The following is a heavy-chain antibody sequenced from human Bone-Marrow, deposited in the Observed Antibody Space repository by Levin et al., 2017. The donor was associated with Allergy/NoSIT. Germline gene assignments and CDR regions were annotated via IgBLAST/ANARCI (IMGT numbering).Heavy chain of an antibody. CDR2: IDPSDSYT. CDR1: GYSFTSYW. CDR3: ASISAYCSSTSCYDFDY. Sequence: GGSLRLSCKGSGYSFTSYWISWVRQMPGKGLEWMGRIDPSDSYTNYSPSFQGHVTISADKSISTAYLQWSSLKASDTAMYYCASISAYCSSTSCYDFDYWGQGTLVTVSS. V-gene: IGHV5-10-1*01. D-gene: IGHD2-2*01. J-gene: IGHJ4*02.